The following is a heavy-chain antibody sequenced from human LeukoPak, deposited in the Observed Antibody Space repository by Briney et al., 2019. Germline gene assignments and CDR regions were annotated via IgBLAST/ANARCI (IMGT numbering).Heavy chain of an antibody. CDR3: ARFSGYPLPV. D-gene: IGHD5-12*01. J-gene: IGHJ4*02. CDR1: GFTFSGSA. V-gene: IGHV3-73*01. Sequence: GGSLRLSCAASGFTFSGSAMHWVRQASGKGLEWVGRIRSKANSYATAYAASVKGRFTISRDNAKNSLYLQMNSLRAEDTAVYYCARFSGYPLPVWGQGTLVTVSS. CDR2: IRSKANSYAT.